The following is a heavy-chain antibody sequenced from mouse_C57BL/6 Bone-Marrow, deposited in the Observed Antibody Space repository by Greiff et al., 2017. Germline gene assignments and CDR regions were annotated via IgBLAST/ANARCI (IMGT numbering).Heavy chain of an antibody. D-gene: IGHD4-1*01. J-gene: IGHJ3*01. V-gene: IGHV5-16*01. CDR2: INYDGSST. CDR3: ARGRKTGFAY. CDR1: GFTFSDYY. Sequence: EVQLVESVGGLVQPGSSMKLSCTASGFTFSDYYMAWVRQVPEKGLEWVANINYDGSSTYYLDSLKSRFIISRDNAKNILYLQMSSLKPEDTATYYCARGRKTGFAYWGQGTLVTVSA.